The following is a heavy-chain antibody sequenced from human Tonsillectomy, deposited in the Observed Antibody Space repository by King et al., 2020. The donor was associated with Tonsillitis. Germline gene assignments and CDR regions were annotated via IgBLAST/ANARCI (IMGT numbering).Heavy chain of an antibody. D-gene: IGHD3-22*01. CDR2: ISYDGSNK. CDR3: AKCPTKFYASTGYWFGNWYFDL. Sequence: VQLVESGGGVVQPGRSLRLSCTASGFTFSSYGMHWVRQAPGKGLEWVAVISYDGSNKYYADSVKGRFTISRDNSKNTLYLRMNSLRAEDTAVYYCAKCPTKFYASTGYWFGNWYFDLWGRGTLVTVSS. V-gene: IGHV3-30*18. J-gene: IGHJ2*01. CDR1: GFTFSSYG.